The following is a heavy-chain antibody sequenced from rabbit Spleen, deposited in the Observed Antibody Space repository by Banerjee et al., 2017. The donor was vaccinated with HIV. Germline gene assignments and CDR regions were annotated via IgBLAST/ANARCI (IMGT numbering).Heavy chain of an antibody. CDR3: VRDHYDDYGDWIL. J-gene: IGHJ3*01. Sequence: QSLEESGGDLVKPGASLTLTCTASGFSFSSSYWICWVRQAPGKGLEWIACIGTGDGSTHYASWVNGRFTISRSTNLNTVDLKMTSLTVADTATYFCVRDHYDDYGDWILWGQGTLVTVS. CDR2: IGTGDGST. D-gene: IGHD2-1*01. V-gene: IGHV1S43*01. CDR1: GFSFSSSYW.